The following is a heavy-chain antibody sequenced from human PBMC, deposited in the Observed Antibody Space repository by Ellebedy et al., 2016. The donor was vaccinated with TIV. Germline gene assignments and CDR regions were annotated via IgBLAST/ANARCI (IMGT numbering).Heavy chain of an antibody. Sequence: ASVKVSCKASGGTFSSYAISWVRQAPGQGLEWMGGIIPIFGTANYAQKFQGRVTITADESTSTAYMELSSLRSEDTAVYYCARVSDIVVVVAEHPRGAFDIWGQGTMVTVSS. CDR3: ARVSDIVVVVAEHPRGAFDI. V-gene: IGHV1-69*13. J-gene: IGHJ3*02. D-gene: IGHD2-15*01. CDR2: IIPIFGTA. CDR1: GGTFSSYA.